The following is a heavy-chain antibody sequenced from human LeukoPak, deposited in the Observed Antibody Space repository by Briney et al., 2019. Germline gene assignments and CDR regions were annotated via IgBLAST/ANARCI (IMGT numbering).Heavy chain of an antibody. D-gene: IGHD1-26*01. CDR1: GYSFSSYC. CDR3: AKGSGSYYLTPFDY. Sequence: GESLKISCKGSGYSFSSYCIGWVRQMPGKGLEWMGIIFPGDSDARYSPSFQGQVTISADKSINTAYLQWSSLKASDTAMYYCAKGSGSYYLTPFDYWGQGTLATVSS. V-gene: IGHV5-51*01. CDR2: IFPGDSDA. J-gene: IGHJ4*02.